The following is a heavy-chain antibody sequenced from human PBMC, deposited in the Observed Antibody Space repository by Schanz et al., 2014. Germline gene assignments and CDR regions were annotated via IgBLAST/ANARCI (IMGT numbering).Heavy chain of an antibody. CDR3: AIHYGDRPV. J-gene: IGHJ4*02. CDR1: GYSFTTYD. D-gene: IGHD4-17*01. V-gene: IGHV1-8*01. Sequence: QVQLVQSGAEVKKPGASVRVSCKASGYSFTTYDVNWVRQATGQGLEWMGWMNPTTGNRGYAQNFQGRVTMARDTSLKTAYMEMTSLKFEDACLYYCAIHYGDRPVWGQGTLIAVSS. CDR2: MNPTTGNR.